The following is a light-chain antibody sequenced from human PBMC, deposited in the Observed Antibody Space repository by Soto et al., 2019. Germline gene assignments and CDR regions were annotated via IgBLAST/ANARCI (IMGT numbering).Light chain of an antibody. J-gene: IGKJ1*01. V-gene: IGKV1-39*01. CDR3: HQSYIMPWT. CDR1: QTISNY. CDR2: AAS. Sequence: DIQMTQSPSSLSAAVGDRLTITCRASQTISNYLNWYQHKPGKVPTLLIYAASNLQSGVPSRFSGSGSGTDFILSISSLQPEDFATYYCHQSYIMPWTFGQGTKVDIK.